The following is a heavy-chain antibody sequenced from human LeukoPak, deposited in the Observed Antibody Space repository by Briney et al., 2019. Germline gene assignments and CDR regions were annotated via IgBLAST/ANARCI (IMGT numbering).Heavy chain of an antibody. CDR2: INPNSGGT. D-gene: IGHD3-10*01. Sequence: ASVKVSCKASGYTFTGYYMHWVRQAPGQGLEWMGWINPNSGGTNYAQKIQGRVTMTRDTSISTAYMELSRLRSDDTAVYYCARVPDYYGSGSYYNELYWFDPWGQGTLVTVSS. CDR3: ARVPDYYGSGSYYNELYWFDP. V-gene: IGHV1-2*02. CDR1: GYTFTGYY. J-gene: IGHJ5*02.